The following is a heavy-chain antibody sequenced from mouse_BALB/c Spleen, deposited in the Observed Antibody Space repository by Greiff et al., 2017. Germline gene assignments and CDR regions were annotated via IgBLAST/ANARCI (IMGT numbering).Heavy chain of an antibody. D-gene: IGHD2-1*01. CDR3: ARGAYGNYLLAMDY. V-gene: IGHV5-4*02. CDR2: ISDGGSYT. CDR1: GFTFSDYY. J-gene: IGHJ4*01. Sequence: EVKLMESGGGLVKPGGSLKLSCAASGFTFSDYYMYWVRQTPEKRLEWVATISDGGSYTYYPDSVKGRFTISRDNAKNNLYLQMSSLKSEDTAMYYCARGAYGNYLLAMDYWGQGTSVTVSS.